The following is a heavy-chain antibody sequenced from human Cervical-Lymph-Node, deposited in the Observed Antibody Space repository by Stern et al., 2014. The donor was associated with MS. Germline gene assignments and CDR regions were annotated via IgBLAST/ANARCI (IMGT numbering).Heavy chain of an antibody. CDR1: GGTLSNYA. Sequence: VQLVESGAEVKKPGSSVKVSCKASGGTLSNYAINWVRQAPGQGPEWMGGIIPIFGRTNYAQKFQGRVTITADESANTEYMELSSLRSEDTAVYFCATGVDAAYFFDLWGQGTLVTVSA. J-gene: IGHJ4*02. D-gene: IGHD3-3*01. CDR2: IIPIFGRT. V-gene: IGHV1-69*01. CDR3: ATGVDAAYFFDL.